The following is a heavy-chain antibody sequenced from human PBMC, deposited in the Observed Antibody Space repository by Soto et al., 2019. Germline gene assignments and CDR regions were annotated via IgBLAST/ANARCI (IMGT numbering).Heavy chain of an antibody. J-gene: IGHJ4*02. D-gene: IGHD6-13*01. V-gene: IGHV4-4*02. Sequence: QVQLQESGPGLVKPSGTLSLTCAVSGGSISSSNWWSWVRQPPGKGLEWIGEIYHSGSTNYNPSLKSGVTISVDKSKNQFSLKRSSVTAADTAVYYCARDRATRQQLVPRDYWGQGTLVTVSS. CDR1: GGSISSSNW. CDR2: IYHSGST. CDR3: ARDRATRQQLVPRDY.